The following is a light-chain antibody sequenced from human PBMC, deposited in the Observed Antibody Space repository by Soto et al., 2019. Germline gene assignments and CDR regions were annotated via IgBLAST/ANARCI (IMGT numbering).Light chain of an antibody. Sequence: EIVLTQSPATLSLSPGERATLSCRASQSVGGYLDWYQQKPGQAPRLLIYDASNRASGIQSSFSGSGSGTDVTLTISSLGSEDLAVYYRHQGSNWTPPTSGGGTNVEI. CDR1: QSVGGY. V-gene: IGKV3-11*01. CDR3: HQGSNWTPPT. J-gene: IGKJ4*01. CDR2: DAS.